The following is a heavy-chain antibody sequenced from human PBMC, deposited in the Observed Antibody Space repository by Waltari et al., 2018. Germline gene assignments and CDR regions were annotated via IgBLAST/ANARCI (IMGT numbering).Heavy chain of an antibody. Sequence: DVQLVESGGGLVQPGGSLRLSCAASGFTFSDSWMTWVRQVPGKGLDGVANIKWDARVEEYEGSVRGRFTISRDNAKKSLYLQMNSLRVDDTAMYYCARNRGWYHLDYWGQGALVAVSS. CDR2: IKWDARVE. V-gene: IGHV3-7*01. J-gene: IGHJ4*02. D-gene: IGHD6-19*01. CDR1: GFTFSDSW. CDR3: ARNRGWYHLDY.